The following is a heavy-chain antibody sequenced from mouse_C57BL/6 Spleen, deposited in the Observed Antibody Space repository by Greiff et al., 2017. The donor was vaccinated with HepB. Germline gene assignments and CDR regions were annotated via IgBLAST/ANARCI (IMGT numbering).Heavy chain of an antibody. CDR1: GYAFTNYL. V-gene: IGHV1-54*01. J-gene: IGHJ2*01. D-gene: IGHD2-1*01. CDR2: INPGSGGT. CDR3: ASYGNHGDFDY. Sequence: VQLQQSGAELVRPGTSVKVSCKASGYAFTNYLIEWVKQRPGQGLEWIGVINPGSGGTNYNEKFKGKATLTADKSSSTAYMQLSSLTSEDSAVYFCASYGNHGDFDYWGQGTTLTVSS.